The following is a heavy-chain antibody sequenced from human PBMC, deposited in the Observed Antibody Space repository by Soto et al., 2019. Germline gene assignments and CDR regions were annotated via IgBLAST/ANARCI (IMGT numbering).Heavy chain of an antibody. CDR1: GFTFSSYA. CDR2: ISYDGSNK. Sequence: PGGSLSLSCAASGFTFSSYAMHWVRQAPGKGLEWVAVISYDGSNKYYADSVKGRFTISRDNSKISLYLQMNSLRAEDTAVYYCARDPVAYCGGDCRTFDYWGQGTLVTVSS. D-gene: IGHD2-21*02. V-gene: IGHV3-30-3*01. J-gene: IGHJ4*02. CDR3: ARDPVAYCGGDCRTFDY.